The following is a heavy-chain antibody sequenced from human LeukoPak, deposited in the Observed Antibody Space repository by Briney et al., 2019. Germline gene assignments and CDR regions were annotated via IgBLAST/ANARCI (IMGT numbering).Heavy chain of an antibody. CDR2: ISYDGSNK. CDR1: GFTFSSYG. J-gene: IGHJ6*02. CDR3: AKDYYYYDSSGYYPPADV. V-gene: IGHV3-30*18. D-gene: IGHD3-22*01. Sequence: HPGGSLRLSCAASGFTFSSYGMHWVRQAPGKGLEWVAVISYDGSNKYYADSVKGRFTISRDNSKNTLYLQMNSLRAEDTAVYYCAKDYYYYDSSGYYPPADVWGQGTTVTVSS.